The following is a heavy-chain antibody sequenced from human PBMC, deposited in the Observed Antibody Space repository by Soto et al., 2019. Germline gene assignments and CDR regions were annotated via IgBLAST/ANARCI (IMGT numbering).Heavy chain of an antibody. CDR1: AYSLSNAW. CDR3: TSLRGEGQCFSDS. J-gene: IGHJ4*02. CDR2: LKGKTDGGTI. V-gene: IGHV3-15*01. Sequence: EVQLVESGGGLVKPGGSLTVSFAAPAYSLSNAWMSWVRQAPGKGLEWVGRLKGKTDGGTIAYAAPVKGRFTISRDDSRNTLYLQMNTLQTEDTAVYYCTSLRGEGQCFSDSWGQGTLVTVSS. D-gene: IGHD3-10*01.